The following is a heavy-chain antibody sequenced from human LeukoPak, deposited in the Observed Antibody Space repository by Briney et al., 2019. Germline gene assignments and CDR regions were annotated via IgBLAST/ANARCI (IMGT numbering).Heavy chain of an antibody. D-gene: IGHD3-10*01. Sequence: PSETLSLTCAVYGGSFSGYYWSWIRRPPGKGLEWIGEINRSGSTNYNPSLKSRVTISVDTSKNQFSLKLSSVTAADTAVYYCARRPKPRGMDYWGQGTLVTVSS. V-gene: IGHV4-34*01. CDR1: GGSFSGYY. CDR3: ARRPKPRGMDY. CDR2: INRSGST. J-gene: IGHJ4*02.